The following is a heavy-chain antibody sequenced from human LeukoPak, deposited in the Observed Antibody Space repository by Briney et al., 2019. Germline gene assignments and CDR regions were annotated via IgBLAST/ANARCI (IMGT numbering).Heavy chain of an antibody. Sequence: GGSLRLSCAASGFTLSNAWMSWVRQAPGQGLEWVGRIKSNTDGGTTDYAAPVKGRFTILRDDSNKALYLQMNSLRTEDTAAYYCATGVPGIWYRSLVGPPFDYWGQGILVTVSS. CDR1: GFTLSNAW. CDR2: IKSNTDGGTT. V-gene: IGHV3-15*01. CDR3: ATGVPGIWYRSLVGPPFDY. D-gene: IGHD6-13*01. J-gene: IGHJ4*02.